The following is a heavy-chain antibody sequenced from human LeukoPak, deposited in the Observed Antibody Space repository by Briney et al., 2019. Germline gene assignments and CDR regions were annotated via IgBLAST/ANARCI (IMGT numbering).Heavy chain of an antibody. D-gene: IGHD3-22*01. V-gene: IGHV4-59*08. Sequence: PSETLSLTCTVSGGSISSYYWSWVRQPPGKGLEWVGYIYYSGSTKYNPSLKSRVTISVDTSKNQFSLKLSSVTAADTAVYYCARQSSGYYGPGAFDIWGQGTMVTVSS. J-gene: IGHJ3*02. CDR2: IYYSGST. CDR3: ARQSSGYYGPGAFDI. CDR1: GGSISSYY.